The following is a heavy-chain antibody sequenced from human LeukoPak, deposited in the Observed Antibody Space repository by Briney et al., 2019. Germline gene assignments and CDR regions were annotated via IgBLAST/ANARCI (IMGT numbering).Heavy chain of an antibody. CDR1: GGSISSYY. Sequence: PSETLSLTCTVSGGSISSYYWTWIRQPPGKGLEWIGYIFYSGSTNYNPSLKSRVTVSLDTSKNQFSLKLSSVTAADTALYYCARGRDGYNGNFDYWGQGILVTVSS. V-gene: IGHV4-59*08. J-gene: IGHJ4*02. CDR3: ARGRDGYNGNFDY. D-gene: IGHD5-24*01. CDR2: IFYSGST.